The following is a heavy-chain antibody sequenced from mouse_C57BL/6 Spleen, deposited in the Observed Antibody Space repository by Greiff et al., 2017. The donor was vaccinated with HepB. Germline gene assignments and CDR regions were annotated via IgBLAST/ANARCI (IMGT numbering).Heavy chain of an antibody. Sequence: QVQLQQSGAELARPGASVKLSCKASGYTFTSYGISWVKQRTGQGLEWIGEIYPRSGNTYYNEKFKGKATLTADKSSSTAYMELRSLTSEDSAVYFCARSEEGNRPCWYFDVWGTGTTVTVSS. CDR2: IYPRSGNT. V-gene: IGHV1-81*01. D-gene: IGHD2-1*01. CDR3: ARSEEGNRPCWYFDV. J-gene: IGHJ1*03. CDR1: GYTFTSYG.